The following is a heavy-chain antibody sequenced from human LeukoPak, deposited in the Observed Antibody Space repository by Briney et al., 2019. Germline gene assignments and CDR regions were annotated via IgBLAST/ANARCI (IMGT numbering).Heavy chain of an antibody. J-gene: IGHJ4*02. CDR2: IFYSGST. CDR3: ARISGTHDY. Sequence: SETLSLTCTVSGGSVSSSSYYWGWIRQPPGKGLEWIGNIFYSGSTYYNPSLKSRVTISVDTSKNQFSLKLSSVTAADTAVYYCARISGTHDYWGQGTLVTVSS. D-gene: IGHD1-20*01. V-gene: IGHV4-39*07. CDR1: GGSVSSSSYY.